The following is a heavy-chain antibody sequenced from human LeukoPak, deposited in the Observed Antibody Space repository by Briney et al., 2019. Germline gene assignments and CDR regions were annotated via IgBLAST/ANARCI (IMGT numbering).Heavy chain of an antibody. J-gene: IGHJ2*01. CDR1: GMTFRSHW. D-gene: IGHD2-15*01. V-gene: IGHV3-7*03. CDR2: ISQDGSRT. Sequence: GGSLRLSCAASGMTFRSHWLSWVRQVPGKGLEWVAKISQDGSRTDYVDSVRGRFTISRDNAKNSLYLRMNSLRADDTAVYYCARSYCSGNKCYSDWYFDLWGRGTQVIVSS. CDR3: ARSYCSGNKCYSDWYFDL.